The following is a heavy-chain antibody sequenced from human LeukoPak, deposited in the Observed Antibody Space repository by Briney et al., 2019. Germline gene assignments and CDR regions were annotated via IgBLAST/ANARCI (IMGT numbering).Heavy chain of an antibody. J-gene: IGHJ4*01. CDR3: ARDGTAAGLYFDL. D-gene: IGHD6-13*01. Sequence: GGSLRLSCEVSGFTFTDYWMNWVRQAPGKGPEWVASIRQDGSEKTYVDSVKGRFTISRGNTKNSLSLQLNGLRAEDTAVYYCARDGTAAGLYFDLWGQGTLVTVSS. CDR2: IRQDGSEK. CDR1: GFTFTDYW. V-gene: IGHV3-7*01.